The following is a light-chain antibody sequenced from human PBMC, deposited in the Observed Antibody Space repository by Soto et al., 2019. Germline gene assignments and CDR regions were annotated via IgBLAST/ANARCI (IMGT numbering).Light chain of an antibody. Sequence: QMTKSPAALSAYAGDRVIITCRASQSISNHLNWYQQKPGRAPKLLIFAASSLQSGVPSRFSGSRSGPDFSLTIISLQPDDVVTFYYQQSYSSPPTFGQGTKVDIK. J-gene: IGKJ1*01. V-gene: IGKV1-39*01. CDR1: QSISNH. CDR3: QQSYSSPPT. CDR2: AAS.